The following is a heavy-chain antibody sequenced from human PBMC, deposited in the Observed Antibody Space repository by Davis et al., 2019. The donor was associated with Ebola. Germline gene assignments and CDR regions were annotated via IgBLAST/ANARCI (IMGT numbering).Heavy chain of an antibody. V-gene: IGHV1-8*01. CDR3: ARGGSSSPPYYYGMDV. J-gene: IGHJ6*04. CDR1: GYTFTSYD. CDR2: MNPNSGNT. D-gene: IGHD6-6*01. Sequence: AASVKVSCKASGYTFTSYDINWVRQAPGQGLEWMGWMNPNSGNTGYAQKFQGRVTMTRDTSISTAYMELSRLRSDDTAVYYCARGGSSSPPYYYGMDVWGKGTTVTVSS.